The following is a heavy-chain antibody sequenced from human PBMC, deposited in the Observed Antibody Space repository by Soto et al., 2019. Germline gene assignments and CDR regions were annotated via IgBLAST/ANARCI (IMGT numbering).Heavy chain of an antibody. CDR2: INAGNGNT. J-gene: IGHJ1*01. V-gene: IGHV1-3*01. CDR1: GYTFTSYA. D-gene: IGHD3-22*01. Sequence: ASVKVSCKASGYTFTSYAMHWVRQAPGQRLEWMGWINAGNGNTKYSQKFQGRVTITRDTSASTAYMELSSLRSEDTAVYYCATPGRSYYDSSGYFSEYFQHWRQGTLVTVS. CDR3: ATPGRSYYDSSGYFSEYFQH.